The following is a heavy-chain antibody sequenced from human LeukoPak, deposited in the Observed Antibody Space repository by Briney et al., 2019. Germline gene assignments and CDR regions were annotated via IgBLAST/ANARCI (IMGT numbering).Heavy chain of an antibody. Sequence: GGSLRLSCGASDFTFRSYEMNWVRQAPGKGLEWVSYISSSGSTIYYADSVRGRFTISRDNAKNSLYLQINSLRAEDTAVYYCAKVGRGGSSWYSPNWFDPWGQGTLVTVSS. D-gene: IGHD6-13*01. CDR3: AKVGRGGSSWYSPNWFDP. J-gene: IGHJ5*02. V-gene: IGHV3-48*03. CDR1: DFTFRSYE. CDR2: ISSSGSTI.